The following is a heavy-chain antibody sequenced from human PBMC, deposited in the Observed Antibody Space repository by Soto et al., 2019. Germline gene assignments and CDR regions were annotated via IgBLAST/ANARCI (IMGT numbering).Heavy chain of an antibody. CDR2: ISYDGSNK. D-gene: IGHD3-10*01. Sequence: VQLVESGGGVVQPGRSLRLSSAPSGFTFSSYGMHWVRQAPGKGLEWVAVISYDGSNKYYADSVKGRFTISRDNSKNTLYLQMNSLRAEDTAVYYCAKDAFCEFFDAFDIWGQGTMVTVSS. CDR3: AKDAFCEFFDAFDI. J-gene: IGHJ3*02. CDR1: GFTFSSYG. V-gene: IGHV3-30*18.